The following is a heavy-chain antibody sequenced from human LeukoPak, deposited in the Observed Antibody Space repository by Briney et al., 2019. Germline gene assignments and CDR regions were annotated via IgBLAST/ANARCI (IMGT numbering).Heavy chain of an antibody. D-gene: IGHD3-16*02. V-gene: IGHV4-38-2*02. CDR1: GYSISNTYY. Sequence: PSETLSLTCTVSGYSISNTYYWGWIRQPPGKGPEWIGTVYYSGSTYHKPSLNSRVTISVDTSKNQFSLKLSSVTAADTAVYYCARVGRYPDYYMDVWGKGTTVTVSS. CDR3: ARVGRYPDYYMDV. J-gene: IGHJ6*03. CDR2: VYYSGST.